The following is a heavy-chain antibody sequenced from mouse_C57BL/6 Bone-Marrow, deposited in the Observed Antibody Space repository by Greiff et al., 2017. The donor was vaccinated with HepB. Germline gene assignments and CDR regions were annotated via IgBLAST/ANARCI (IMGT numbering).Heavy chain of an antibody. CDR3: ARDGGTTVVDD. V-gene: IGHV5-4*01. CDR2: ISDGGSYT. J-gene: IGHJ2*01. CDR1: GFTFSSYA. Sequence: EVKLQESGGGLVKPGGSLKLSCAASGFTFSSYAMSWVRQTPEKRLEWVATISDGGSYTYYPDNVKGRFTISRDNAKNNLYLHMSHLKSEDTAMYYCARDGGTTVVDDWGQGTTLTVSS. D-gene: IGHD1-1*01.